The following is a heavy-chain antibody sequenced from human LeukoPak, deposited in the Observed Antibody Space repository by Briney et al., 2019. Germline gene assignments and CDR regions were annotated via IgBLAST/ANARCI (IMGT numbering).Heavy chain of an antibody. CDR2: INHSGST. J-gene: IGHJ6*02. CDR1: GGSISSYY. V-gene: IGHV4-34*01. CDR3: ARGGSWYYYYYGMDV. Sequence: PSETLSLTCTVSGGSISSYYWSWIRQPPGKGLEWIGEINHSGSTNYNPSLKSRVTISVDTSKNQFSLKLSSVTAADTAVYYCARGGSWYYYYYGMDVWGQGTTVTVSS. D-gene: IGHD6-13*01.